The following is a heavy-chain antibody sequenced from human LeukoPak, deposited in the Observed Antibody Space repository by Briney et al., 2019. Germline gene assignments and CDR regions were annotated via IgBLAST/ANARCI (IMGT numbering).Heavy chain of an antibody. J-gene: IGHJ6*02. Sequence: PGGSLRLSCAASGFTFDDYAMHWVRQAPGKGLEWVSGISWNSGSIGYADSVKGRFTISRDNAKNSLYLQMNSLRAEDTALYYCAKDQSGWSYYYYYYGMDVWGQGTTVTVSS. CDR1: GFTFDDYA. CDR2: ISWNSGSI. V-gene: IGHV3-9*01. D-gene: IGHD6-19*01. CDR3: AKDQSGWSYYYYYYGMDV.